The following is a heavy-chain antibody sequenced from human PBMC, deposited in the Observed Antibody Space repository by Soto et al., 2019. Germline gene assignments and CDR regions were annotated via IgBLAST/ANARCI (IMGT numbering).Heavy chain of an antibody. CDR1: GYTFTSYG. CDR2: ISAYNGNT. Sequence: ASVKVSCKASGYTFTSYGISWVRQAPGQGLEWMGWISAYNGNTNYAQKLQGRVTMTTDTSTSTAYMELRSLRSDDTAVYYCARGFTIFGVVTPTWFDPWGQGTLVTVS. V-gene: IGHV1-18*04. CDR3: ARGFTIFGVVTPTWFDP. J-gene: IGHJ5*02. D-gene: IGHD3-3*01.